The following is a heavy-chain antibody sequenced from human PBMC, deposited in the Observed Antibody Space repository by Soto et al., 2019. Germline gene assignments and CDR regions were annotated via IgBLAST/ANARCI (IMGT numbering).Heavy chain of an antibody. CDR3: ARVQSVAGTGDYYYGMDV. D-gene: IGHD6-19*01. CDR2: IYYSGST. V-gene: IGHV4-59*01. J-gene: IGHJ6*02. Sequence: PSETLSLTCTVSGGSIISYYWSWILQPPWKGLEWIGYIYYSGSTNYNPSLKSRVTISVDTSKNQFSLKLSSVTAADTAVYYCARVQSVAGTGDYYYGMDVWGQGTTVTVSS. CDR1: GGSIISYY.